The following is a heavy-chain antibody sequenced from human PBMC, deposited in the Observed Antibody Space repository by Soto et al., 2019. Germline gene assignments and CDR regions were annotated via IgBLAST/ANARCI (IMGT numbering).Heavy chain of an antibody. V-gene: IGHV1-69*01. J-gene: IGHJ4*02. CDR2: IIPIFGTA. D-gene: IGHD3-22*01. CDR1: GGIFNRNT. CDR3: ARQFDYDSRGYYHAY. Sequence: QVQLVQSGAEVKKPGTSVKVSCKASGGIFNRNTISWVRQAPGQGLEWMGGIIPIFGTANYAQKFQGRVTITADESTNTAYMELSRLRSEDTAVYYCARQFDYDSRGYYHAYWGQGTLVTVSS.